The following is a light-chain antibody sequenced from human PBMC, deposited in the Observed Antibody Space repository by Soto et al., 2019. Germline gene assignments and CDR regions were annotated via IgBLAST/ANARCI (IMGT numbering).Light chain of an antibody. CDR1: SSDVGGYSY. V-gene: IGLV2-8*01. CDR3: SSYAGSNNYV. CDR2: EVS. J-gene: IGLJ1*01. Sequence: QSVLTQPPSASGSPGQSVTISCTGTSSDVGGYSYVSWYQQYPGKAPKFIIYEVSKRPSGVPDRFSASKSGNTASLTVSGLQAEDEASYYCSSYAGSNNYVFGTGTKLTVL.